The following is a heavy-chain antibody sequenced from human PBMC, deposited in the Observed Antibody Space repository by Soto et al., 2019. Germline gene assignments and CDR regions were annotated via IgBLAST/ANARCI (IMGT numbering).Heavy chain of an antibody. Sequence: QVQLQESGPGLVKPSQTLSLTCIVSGGSINSGDYYWSWIRQPPGKGLEWIGYIYYSGSTYYNPSLKSRVIISVDKAKNQLSLKLSSVTAADTAVYYCAIAQLVGYYFDYWGQGTLLTVSS. CDR1: GGSINSGDYY. J-gene: IGHJ4*02. V-gene: IGHV4-30-4*08. D-gene: IGHD2-2*01. CDR3: AIAQLVGYYFDY. CDR2: IYYSGST.